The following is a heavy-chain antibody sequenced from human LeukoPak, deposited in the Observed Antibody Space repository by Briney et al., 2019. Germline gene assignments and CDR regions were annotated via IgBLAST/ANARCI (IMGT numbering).Heavy chain of an antibody. CDR2: ISSSSSYI. CDR3: ARDARWLQPKCYFDY. J-gene: IGHJ4*02. Sequence: GGSLRLSCAASGFTFSSYSMNWVRQAPGKGLEWVSSISSSSSYIYYADSVKGRFTISGDNAKNSLYLQMNSLRAEDTAVYYCARDARWLQPKCYFDYWGQGTLVTVSS. CDR1: GFTFSSYS. V-gene: IGHV3-21*01. D-gene: IGHD5-24*01.